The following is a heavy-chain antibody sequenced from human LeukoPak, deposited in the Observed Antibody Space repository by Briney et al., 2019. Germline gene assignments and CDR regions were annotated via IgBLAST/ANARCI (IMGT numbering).Heavy chain of an antibody. Sequence: GGSLRLSCAASGFTFSSYGMHWVRQAPGKGLEWVAVISYDGSNKYYADSVKGRFTISRDNSKNTLYLQMNSLRAEDTAVYYCARGEQLAGFDYWGQGTLVTVSS. CDR1: GFTFSSYG. CDR3: ARGEQLAGFDY. D-gene: IGHD6-6*01. V-gene: IGHV3-30*03. CDR2: ISYDGSNK. J-gene: IGHJ4*02.